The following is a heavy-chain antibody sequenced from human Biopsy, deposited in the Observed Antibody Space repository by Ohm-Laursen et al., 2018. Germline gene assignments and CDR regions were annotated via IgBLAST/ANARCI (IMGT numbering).Heavy chain of an antibody. CDR3: AKDLVVRGVGDHGMDV. CDR2: ISYDGSNK. V-gene: IGHV3-30*18. D-gene: IGHD3-10*01. J-gene: IGHJ6*02. Sequence: SLRLSCAASGFTFSDYYMNWIRQAPGKGLESVAVISYDGSNKYEADSVKGRFTISRDNSKNTMSLQMNSLRTEDTAVYYCAKDLVVRGVGDHGMDVWGQGTTVTVSS. CDR1: GFTFSDYY.